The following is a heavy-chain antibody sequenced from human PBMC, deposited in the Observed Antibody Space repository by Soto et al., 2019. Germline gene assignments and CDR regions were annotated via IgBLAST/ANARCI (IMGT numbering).Heavy chain of an antibody. Sequence: SETLSLTCAVSGYSISSGYYWGWIRQPPGKGLEWIGSIYHSGSTYYNPSLKSRVTISVDTSKNQFSLKLRSVTAADTAVYYCARDKSRAARPGRVWVDPWGQGTLVTVS. J-gene: IGHJ5*02. CDR2: IYHSGST. D-gene: IGHD6-6*01. V-gene: IGHV4-38-2*02. CDR3: ARDKSRAARPGRVWVDP. CDR1: GYSISSGYY.